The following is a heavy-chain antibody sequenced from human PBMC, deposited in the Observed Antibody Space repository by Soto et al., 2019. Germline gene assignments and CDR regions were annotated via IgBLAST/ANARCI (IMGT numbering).Heavy chain of an antibody. CDR1: GGSISSGGYY. J-gene: IGHJ6*02. CDR3: ARDQEVNYSDYGGSDYYYGMDV. CDR2: IYYSGST. D-gene: IGHD5-12*01. V-gene: IGHV4-31*03. Sequence: SETLSLTCTVSGGSISSGGYYWSWIRQHPGKGPEWIGYIYYSGSTYYNPSLKSRVMISIDTSKNQFSLKLRSVTAADTAVYYCARDQEVNYSDYGGSDYYYGMDVWGQGTTVTVSS.